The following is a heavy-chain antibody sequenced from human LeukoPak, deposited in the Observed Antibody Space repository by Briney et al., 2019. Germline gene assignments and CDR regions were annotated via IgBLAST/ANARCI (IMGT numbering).Heavy chain of an antibody. Sequence: GRSLRLSCVASGFTFSNYAMSWVRQAPGKGLEWVSLISGSIGSTSYAGSVKGRFTISRDTSKNTLYLQMNSLRAEDTAICYCAKGMTTVTTRSPLDYWGQGTLVTVSS. J-gene: IGHJ4*02. CDR2: ISGSIGST. D-gene: IGHD4-17*01. CDR3: AKGMTTVTTRSPLDY. V-gene: IGHV3-23*01. CDR1: GFTFSNYA.